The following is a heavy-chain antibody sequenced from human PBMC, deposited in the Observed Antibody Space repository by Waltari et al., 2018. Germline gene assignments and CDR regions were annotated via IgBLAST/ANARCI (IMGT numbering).Heavy chain of an antibody. CDR2: INPATGDT. D-gene: IGHD3-10*01. J-gene: IGHJ4*02. CDR3: ARGRGEGIPNPY. V-gene: IGHV1-2*02. Sequence: QVQLVQSGAEVKKPGASVKVSCKASGYTFSGYYIHWVRQAPGQGLEWMGWINPATGDTNYAQKFQGRVTVTRDTSSSTANMELTSLRFDDTAIYYCARGRGEGIPNPYWGQGTLVTVSS. CDR1: GYTFSGYY.